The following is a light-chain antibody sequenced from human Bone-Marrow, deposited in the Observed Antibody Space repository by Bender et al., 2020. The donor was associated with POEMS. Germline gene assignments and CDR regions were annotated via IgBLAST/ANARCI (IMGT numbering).Light chain of an antibody. CDR3: ATWDDTLGGLV. J-gene: IGLJ3*02. CDR2: KTF. V-gene: IGLV1-47*01. Sequence: QSVVSQPPSVSATPGQRVTISCSGSSSNVGNNYVCWYQQLPGTAPKLLIYKTFQRPSGVPERFSASKSGTSASLAIDGLRSEDEADYHYATWDDTLGGLVFGGGTKLTVL. CDR1: SSNVGNNY.